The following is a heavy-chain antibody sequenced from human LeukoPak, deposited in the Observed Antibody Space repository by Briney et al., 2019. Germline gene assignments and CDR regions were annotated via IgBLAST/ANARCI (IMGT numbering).Heavy chain of an antibody. CDR1: GYTFTGYY. CDR3: ARGPLIWANMNYYYYYMDV. D-gene: IGHD3-16*01. Sequence: ASVKVSCKASGYTFTGYYMHWVRQAPGQGLEWMGWINAGNGNTKYSQEFQGRVTITRDTSASTAYMELSSLRSEDMAVYYCARGPLIWANMNYYYYYMDVWGKGTTVTVSS. J-gene: IGHJ6*03. V-gene: IGHV1-3*03. CDR2: INAGNGNT.